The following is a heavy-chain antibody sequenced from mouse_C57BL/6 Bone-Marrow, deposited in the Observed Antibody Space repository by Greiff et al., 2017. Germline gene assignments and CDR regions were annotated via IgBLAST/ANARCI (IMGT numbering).Heavy chain of an antibody. CDR2: IYPRSGNT. CDR1: GYTFTSYG. CDR3: ARGICYDYDGGFAY. J-gene: IGHJ3*01. V-gene: IGHV1-81*01. D-gene: IGHD2-4*01. Sequence: VQLQQSGAELARPGASVKLSCKASGYTFTSYGISWVKQRTGQGLEWIGEIYPRSGNTYYNEKFKGKATLTADTSSSTAYMELRSLTSEDSAVYVGARGICYDYDGGFAYWGQGTLVTVSA.